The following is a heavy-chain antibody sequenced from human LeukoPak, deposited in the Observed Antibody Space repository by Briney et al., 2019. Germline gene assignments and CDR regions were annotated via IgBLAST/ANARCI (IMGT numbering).Heavy chain of an antibody. CDR2: INWNGGST. D-gene: IGHD4-23*01. Sequence: RPGGSLRLSCAASGFTFSSYAMSWVRQAPGKGLEWVSGINWNGGSTGYADSVKGRFTISRDNAKNSLYLQMNSLRAEDTALYYCARDGYGGNSGYYFDYWGQGTLVTVSS. CDR1: GFTFSSYA. V-gene: IGHV3-20*04. CDR3: ARDGYGGNSGYYFDY. J-gene: IGHJ4*02.